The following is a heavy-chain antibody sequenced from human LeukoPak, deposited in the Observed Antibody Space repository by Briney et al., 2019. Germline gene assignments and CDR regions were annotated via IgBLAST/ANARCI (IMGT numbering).Heavy chain of an antibody. CDR1: GFIFSSYW. J-gene: IGHJ4*02. Sequence: PGGSLRLSCAASGFIFSSYWMDGVRQARGKGLVWVSRINTDGSSTSYADSVKGRFTISRDNAKNTLYLQMNSLRAEDTAVYYCARDPIRYFDYWGQGTLVTVSS. V-gene: IGHV3-74*01. CDR3: ARDPIRYFDY. CDR2: INTDGSST.